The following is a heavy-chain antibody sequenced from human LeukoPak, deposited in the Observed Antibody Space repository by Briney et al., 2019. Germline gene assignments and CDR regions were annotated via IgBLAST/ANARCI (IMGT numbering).Heavy chain of an antibody. V-gene: IGHV1-69*13. CDR2: IIPIFGTA. CDR1: GGTFSSYA. D-gene: IGHD3-22*01. J-gene: IGHJ6*02. Sequence: ASVKASCKASGGTFSSYAISWVRQAPGQGLEWMGGIIPIFGTANYAQKFQGRVTITADESTSTAYMELSSLRSEDTAVYYCARVPIVVDIPRRVYYYYGMDVWGQGTTVTVSS. CDR3: ARVPIVVDIPRRVYYYYGMDV.